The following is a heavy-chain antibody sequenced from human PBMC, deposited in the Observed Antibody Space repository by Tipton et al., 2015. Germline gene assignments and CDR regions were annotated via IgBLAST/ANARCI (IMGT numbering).Heavy chain of an antibody. Sequence: TLSLTCTVSGVSISLYYWSWIRQPPGKGLEYMGYVFHNGDSNYNPSLKSRVSMSVDTSKNQISLKLTSATAADTAIYYCARHKDSGTYPLDYWGQGTLVTVSS. V-gene: IGHV4-59*01. D-gene: IGHD3-10*01. CDR1: GVSISLYY. CDR2: VFHNGDS. CDR3: ARHKDSGTYPLDY. J-gene: IGHJ4*02.